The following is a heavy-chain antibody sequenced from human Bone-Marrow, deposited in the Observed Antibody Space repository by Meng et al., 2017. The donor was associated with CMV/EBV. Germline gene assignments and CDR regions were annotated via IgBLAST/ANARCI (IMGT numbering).Heavy chain of an antibody. Sequence: SCAASGFTFSSYSMNWVRQAPGKGLEWVSSISSSSSYIYYADSVKGRFTISRDNAKNSLYLQMNSLRAEDTAVYYCARDGYSSSWYYYYGMDVWGQGTTVTVSS. V-gene: IGHV3-21*01. CDR3: ARDGYSSSWYYYYGMDV. D-gene: IGHD6-13*01. CDR1: GFTFSSYS. CDR2: ISSSSSYI. J-gene: IGHJ6*02.